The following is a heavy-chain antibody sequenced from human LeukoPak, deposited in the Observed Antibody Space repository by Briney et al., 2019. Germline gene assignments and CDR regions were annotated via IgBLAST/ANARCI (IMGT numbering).Heavy chain of an antibody. CDR2: ISYDGSNK. J-gene: IGHJ2*01. CDR3: ARDSLGAVTTSHWYFDL. D-gene: IGHD4-17*01. Sequence: GGSLRLSCAASGFTFSSYAMHWVRQAPGKGLEWVAVISYDGSNKYYADSVKGRFTISRDNSKNTLYLQMNSLRAEDTAVYYCARDSLGAVTTSHWYFDLWGRGTLVTVSS. V-gene: IGHV3-30-3*01. CDR1: GFTFSSYA.